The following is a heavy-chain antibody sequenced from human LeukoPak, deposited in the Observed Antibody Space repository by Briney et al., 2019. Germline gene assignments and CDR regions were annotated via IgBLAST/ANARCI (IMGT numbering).Heavy chain of an antibody. V-gene: IGHV3-7*03. J-gene: IGHJ3*02. CDR3: AKAAQEYSYGYRNAFDI. D-gene: IGHD5-18*01. CDR2: IRQDGSQK. CDR1: GFTFSSYW. Sequence: GGSLRLSCAASGFTFSSYWMSWVRQAPGKGLEWVATIRQDGSQKYYVDSVKGRFTISRDNAKNTLYLQMNSLRAEDTAVYYCAKAAQEYSYGYRNAFDIWGQGTMVTVSS.